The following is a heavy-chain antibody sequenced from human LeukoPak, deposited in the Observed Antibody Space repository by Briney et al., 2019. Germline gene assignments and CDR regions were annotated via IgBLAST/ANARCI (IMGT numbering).Heavy chain of an antibody. Sequence: PGGSLRLSCAASGFTFNDYYVSWIRQAPGKGLEWVSYISTSGSTIYYADSVKGRFTISRDNAKNSLYLQMNSLRAEDTAVYYCAKDYHDSSGYFRVPHVFDYWGQGTLVTVSS. V-gene: IGHV3-11*04. CDR2: ISTSGSTI. CDR1: GFTFNDYY. J-gene: IGHJ4*02. CDR3: AKDYHDSSGYFRVPHVFDY. D-gene: IGHD3-22*01.